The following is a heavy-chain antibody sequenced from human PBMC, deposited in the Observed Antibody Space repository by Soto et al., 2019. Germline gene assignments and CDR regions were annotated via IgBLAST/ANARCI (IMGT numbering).Heavy chain of an antibody. Sequence: VGSLRLSCAASGFTFRTYAMYWVRQAPGKGLEWVSLISYDGTDKFYAESVKGRFTISRDNSLNSLYLQLHSLRPEDTAIYYCARVVGATPFWGQGTLVTVSS. CDR2: ISYDGTDK. V-gene: IGHV3-30-3*01. J-gene: IGHJ1*01. CDR3: ARVVGATPF. D-gene: IGHD1-26*01. CDR1: GFTFRTYA.